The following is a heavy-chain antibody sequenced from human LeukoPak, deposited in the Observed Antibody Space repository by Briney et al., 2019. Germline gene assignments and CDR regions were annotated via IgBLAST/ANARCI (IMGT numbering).Heavy chain of an antibody. CDR1: GFTFSDYH. D-gene: IGHD3-3*01. J-gene: IGHJ4*02. CDR2: ISGSGGST. CDR3: AKRHYDFWSGYQNQMYYFDY. V-gene: IGHV3-23*01. Sequence: PGGSLRLSCAASGFTFSDYHMTWIRQAPGKGLEWVSAISGSGGSTYYADSVKGRFTISRDNSKNTLYLQMNSLRAEDTAVYYCAKRHYDFWSGYQNQMYYFDYWGQGTLVTVSS.